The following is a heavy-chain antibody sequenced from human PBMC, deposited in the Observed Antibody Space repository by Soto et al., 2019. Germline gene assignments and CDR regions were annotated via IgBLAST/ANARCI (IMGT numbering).Heavy chain of an antibody. Sequence: GGSLRLSCAASGFTFSSYGMHWVRQAPGKGLEWVAVISYDGSNKYYADSVKGRFTISRDNSKNTLCLQMNSLRAEDTAVYYCAKSYYDILTGLVYYYGMDVWGQGTTVTVSS. CDR3: AKSYYDILTGLVYYYGMDV. CDR2: ISYDGSNK. D-gene: IGHD3-9*01. CDR1: GFTFSSYG. V-gene: IGHV3-30*18. J-gene: IGHJ6*02.